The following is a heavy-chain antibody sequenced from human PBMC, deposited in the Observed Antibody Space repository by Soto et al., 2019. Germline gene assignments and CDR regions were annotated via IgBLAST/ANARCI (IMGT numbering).Heavy chain of an antibody. Sequence: QVQLVESGGGVVQPGRSLRLSCAASGFTFSSYGMHWVRQAPGKGLEWVAVIWYDGSNKYYADSVKGRFTISRDNSKNTLYLQMNSLRVEDTAVYYCARDRPVLRFLEWSGDGMDVWGQGTTVTVSS. J-gene: IGHJ6*02. D-gene: IGHD3-3*01. CDR1: GFTFSSYG. CDR2: IWYDGSNK. V-gene: IGHV3-33*01. CDR3: ARDRPVLRFLEWSGDGMDV.